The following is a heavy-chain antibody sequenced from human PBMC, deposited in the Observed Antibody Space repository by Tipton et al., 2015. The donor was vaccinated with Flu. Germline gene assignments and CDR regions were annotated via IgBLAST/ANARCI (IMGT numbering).Heavy chain of an antibody. D-gene: IGHD3-10*01. Sequence: LRLSCTVSGGSISSGSYYWSWIRQPAGKGLEWIGRIYTSGSTNYNPSLKSRVTISVDTSKNQFSLKLSSVTAADTAVYYCAREVWFGGYYFDYWGQGTLVTVSS. CDR1: GGSISSGSYY. CDR2: IYTSGST. J-gene: IGHJ4*02. CDR3: AREVWFGGYYFDY. V-gene: IGHV4-61*02.